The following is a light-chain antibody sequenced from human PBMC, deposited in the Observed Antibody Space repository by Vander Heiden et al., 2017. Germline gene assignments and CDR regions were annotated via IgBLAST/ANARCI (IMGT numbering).Light chain of an antibody. CDR3: QQYGSSPLT. CDR2: DAS. V-gene: IGKV3-20*01. J-gene: IGKJ4*01. CDR1: PSVSSSS. Sequence: EIVLTQSPGTLSLSPGERATLSCRASPSVSSSSLAWYQQKPGQAPRLLIYDASSRATGIPDRFSGSGSGTDFTLTISRLEPEDFAVYYCQQYGSSPLTFGGGTKVEI.